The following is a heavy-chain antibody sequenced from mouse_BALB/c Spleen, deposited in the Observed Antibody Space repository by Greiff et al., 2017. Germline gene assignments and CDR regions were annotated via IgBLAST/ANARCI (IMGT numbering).Heavy chain of an antibody. D-gene: IGHD1-1*01. V-gene: IGHV2-2*02. CDR1: GFSLTSYG. CDR2: IWSGGST. J-gene: IGHJ4*01. Sequence: VQLQQSGPGLVQPSQSLSITCTVSGFSLTSYGVHWVRQSPGKGLEWLGVIWSGGSTDYNAAFKSRLSISKDNSKSQVFFKMNSLQANDTAIYYCARNRYYGSNYAMDYWGQGTSVTVSS. CDR3: ARNRYYGSNYAMDY.